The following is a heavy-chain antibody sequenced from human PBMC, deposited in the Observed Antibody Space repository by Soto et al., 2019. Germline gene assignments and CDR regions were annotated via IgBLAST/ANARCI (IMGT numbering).Heavy chain of an antibody. J-gene: IGHJ6*02. CDR2: IKQDGSEK. V-gene: IGHV3-7*05. CDR3: ARDHKGYCSSTSCYKAEDYYYGMDV. CDR1: GFTFSSYW. D-gene: IGHD2-2*01. Sequence: GGSLRLSCAASGFTFSSYWMSWVRQAPGKGLEWVANIKQDGSEKYYVDSVKGRFTISRDNAKNSLYLQMNSLRAEDTAVYYCARDHKGYCSSTSCYKAEDYYYGMDVWGQGTTVTVSS.